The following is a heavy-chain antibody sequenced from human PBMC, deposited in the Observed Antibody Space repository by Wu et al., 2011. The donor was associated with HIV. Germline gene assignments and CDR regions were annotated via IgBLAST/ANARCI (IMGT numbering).Heavy chain of an antibody. D-gene: IGHD2-2*01. J-gene: IGHJ5*02. CDR3: ARGLRGRGYQLTEWFDP. V-gene: IGHV1-69*01. CDR2: IIPIFGTA. Sequence: QVQLVQSGAEVKKPGSSVKVSCKASGGTFSSYAISWVRQAPGQGLEWMGGIIPIFGTANYAQKFQGRVTITTDESTNTAYLELSRLRSEDTAVYYCARGLRGRGYQLTEWFDPWGQGTLVT. CDR1: GGTFSSYA.